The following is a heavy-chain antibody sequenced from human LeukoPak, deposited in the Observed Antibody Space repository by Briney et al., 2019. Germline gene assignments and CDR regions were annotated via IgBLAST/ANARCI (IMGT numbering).Heavy chain of an antibody. CDR1: GFTFSSYA. CDR2: ISGSGGST. Sequence: PGGSLRLSCAASGFTFSSYAMSWVRQAPGKGLEWVSAISGSGGSTYYADSVKGRFTISRDNSKNTLYLQMNGLRAEDTAVYYCAKVQVYSNYGTLDYWGQGTLVTVSS. V-gene: IGHV3-23*01. D-gene: IGHD4-11*01. J-gene: IGHJ4*02. CDR3: AKVQVYSNYGTLDY.